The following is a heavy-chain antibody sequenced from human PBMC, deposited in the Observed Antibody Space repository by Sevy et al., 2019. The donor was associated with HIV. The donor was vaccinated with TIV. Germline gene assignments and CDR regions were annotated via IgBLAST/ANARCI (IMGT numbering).Heavy chain of an antibody. Sequence: ASVKVSCKASGYTFTGYYMHWVRQAPGQGLEWMGWINPNSGGTNYAQKFQGRVTMTRDTSISTAYMELSRLRPDDTAVYYCARDEGGIVVVRHPYGMDVWGQGTTVTVSS. CDR3: ARDEGGIVVVRHPYGMDV. V-gene: IGHV1-2*02. J-gene: IGHJ6*02. D-gene: IGHD3-22*01. CDR1: GYTFTGYY. CDR2: INPNSGGT.